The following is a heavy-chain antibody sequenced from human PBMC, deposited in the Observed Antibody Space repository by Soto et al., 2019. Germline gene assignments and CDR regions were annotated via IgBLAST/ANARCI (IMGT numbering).Heavy chain of an antibody. V-gene: IGHV4-30-2*01. J-gene: IGHJ5*02. CDR2: IYHSGST. CDR1: GGSLSSGGYS. Sequence: PSETLSLTCAVSGGSLSSGGYSWSWIRQPPGKGLEWIGYIYHSGSTYYNPSLKGRVTISVDRSKNQFSLKLSSVTAADTAVYYCAREPRRAASGTPRNWFDPWGQGTLVTVS. CDR3: AREPRRAASGTPRNWFDP. D-gene: IGHD1-1*01.